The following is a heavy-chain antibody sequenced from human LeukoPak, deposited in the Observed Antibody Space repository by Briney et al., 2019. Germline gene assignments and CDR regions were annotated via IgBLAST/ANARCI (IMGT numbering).Heavy chain of an antibody. CDR2: IYSGGTT. Sequence: GGSLRLSCAASGFTPSSNYMSWVRQAPGKGLEWVSIIYSGGTTYYTDSVKGRFLISRDNSKNTLYLQMNSLRAEDTAVYYCASEELSDRGGGNYGFYYYMDVWGKGTTVTVSS. V-gene: IGHV3-53*01. CDR3: ASEELSDRGGGNYGFYYYMDV. CDR1: GFTPSSNY. D-gene: IGHD4-23*01. J-gene: IGHJ6*03.